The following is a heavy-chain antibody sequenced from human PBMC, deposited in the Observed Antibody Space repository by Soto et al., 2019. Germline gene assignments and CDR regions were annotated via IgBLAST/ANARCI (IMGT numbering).Heavy chain of an antibody. CDR2: IYPGDSDT. CDR3: ARLNIVVVPAAKNWFDP. J-gene: IGHJ5*02. D-gene: IGHD2-2*01. Sequence: GESLKISCKGSGYSFNSYWIGWVRQMPGKGLEPMGIIYPGDSDTRYSPSFQGQVTISADKSISTAYLQWSSLKASDTAMYYCARLNIVVVPAAKNWFDPWGQGTLVTVSS. CDR1: GYSFNSYW. V-gene: IGHV5-51*01.